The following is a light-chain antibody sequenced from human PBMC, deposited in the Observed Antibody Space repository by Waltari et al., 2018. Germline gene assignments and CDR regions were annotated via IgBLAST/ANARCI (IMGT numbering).Light chain of an antibody. Sequence: EIVMTQSPVPMSVSRGEGVTLSCTASESVGTDVAWYRHKHGQPPNHLLYYANARATGVAARIIGSGSGTDFTLTTSSREPEDFAVYYCQQSRQWPRRTFGQGTKLEI. CDR1: ESVGTD. J-gene: IGKJ2*01. CDR2: YAN. CDR3: QQSRQWPRRT. V-gene: IGKV3D-15*01.